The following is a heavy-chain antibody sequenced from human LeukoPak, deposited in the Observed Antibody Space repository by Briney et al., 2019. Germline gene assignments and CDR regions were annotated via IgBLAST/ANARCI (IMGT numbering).Heavy chain of an antibody. V-gene: IGHV3-11*05. J-gene: IGHJ3*02. D-gene: IGHD4-17*01. Sequence: SGGSLRLSCAASGFTFSDYYMSWIRQAPEKGLEWVSYISSSSSYTNYADSVKGRFTISRDNAKNSLYLQMNSLRAEDTAVYYCAREGYGDYVYAFDIWGQGTMVTVSS. CDR2: ISSSSSYT. CDR1: GFTFSDYY. CDR3: AREGYGDYVYAFDI.